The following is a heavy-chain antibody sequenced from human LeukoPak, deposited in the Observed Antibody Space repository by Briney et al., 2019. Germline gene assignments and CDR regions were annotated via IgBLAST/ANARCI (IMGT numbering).Heavy chain of an antibody. CDR2: IYSGGST. V-gene: IGHV3-53*01. D-gene: IGHD2-21*01. CDR3: ASAREYCGSAECYEYFQH. J-gene: IGHJ1*01. Sequence: GGSLRLSCAVSGLTFSNAWMSWVRQSPGKGLEWGSVIYSGGSTYYADSVNGRFTISRDNSRNTLFLQMHSLRAEDTALYYCASAREYCGSAECYEYFQHWGQGTLVNVSS. CDR1: GLTFSNAW.